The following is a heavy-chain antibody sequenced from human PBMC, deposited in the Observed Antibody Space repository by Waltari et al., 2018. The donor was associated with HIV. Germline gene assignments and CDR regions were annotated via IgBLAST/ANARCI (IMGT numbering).Heavy chain of an antibody. CDR1: GSNFTTSC. V-gene: IGHV1-18*01. CDR3: ARALWSGYYTPYYFDY. D-gene: IGHD3-3*01. J-gene: IGHJ4*02. CDR2: ISAYNGHT. Sequence: QAQLVLSGDEVKKPVASVTVSCMASGSNFTTSCIHWVRQAPGQWLEWMGWISAYNGHTNYAQKLQGRVTMTTDTSTSTAYMDLRSLRSDDTAFYYCARALWSGYYTPYYFDYWGQGTLVTVSS.